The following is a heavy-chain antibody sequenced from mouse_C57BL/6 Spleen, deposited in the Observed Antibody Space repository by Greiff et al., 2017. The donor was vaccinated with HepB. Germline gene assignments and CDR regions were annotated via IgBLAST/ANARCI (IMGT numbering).Heavy chain of an antibody. J-gene: IGHJ3*01. V-gene: IGHV3-6*01. CDR3: ARDGAY. Sequence: DVKLVESGPGLVKPSQSLSLTCSVTGYSITSGYYWNWIRQFPGNKLEWMGYISYDGSNNYNPSLKNRISITRDTSKNQFFRKLNSVTTEDTATYYCARDGAYWGQGTLVTVSA. CDR2: ISYDGSN. CDR1: GYSITSGYY.